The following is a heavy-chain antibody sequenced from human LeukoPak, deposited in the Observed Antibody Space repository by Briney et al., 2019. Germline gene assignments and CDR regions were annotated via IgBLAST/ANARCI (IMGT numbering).Heavy chain of an antibody. V-gene: IGHV4-34*01. D-gene: IGHD3-3*01. Sequence: PSETLSLTCAVYGGSFSGYYWSWIRQPPGKGLEWIGEINHSGSTNYNPSLKSRVTISVDTSKNQFSLKLSSVTAADTAVYYCARRYYDFWSGYYIDYWGQGTLVTLSS. CDR3: ARRYYDFWSGYYIDY. CDR1: GGSFSGYY. CDR2: INHSGST. J-gene: IGHJ4*02.